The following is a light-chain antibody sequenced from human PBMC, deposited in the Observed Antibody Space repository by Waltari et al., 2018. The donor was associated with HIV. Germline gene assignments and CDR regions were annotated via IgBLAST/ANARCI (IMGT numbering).Light chain of an antibody. V-gene: IGLV2-14*03. CDR3: SSYTSSSTWV. CDR1: SSDLGGYNY. Sequence: QSALTQPAPVSGSPGQSITISCTGTSSDLGGYNYVTWDQQHPGKAPKLMIYDVTNRPSGVSNRFSGSKSGNTASLTISGLQVEDEADYYCSSYTSSSTWVFGGGTKLTVL. CDR2: DVT. J-gene: IGLJ3*02.